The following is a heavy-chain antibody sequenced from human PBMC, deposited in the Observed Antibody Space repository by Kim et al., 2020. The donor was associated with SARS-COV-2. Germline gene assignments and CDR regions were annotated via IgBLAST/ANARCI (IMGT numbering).Heavy chain of an antibody. Sequence: SQTLSLTCAISGDSVSSNSAAWNWVRQSPSRGLEWLVRTFYRSKLYNEYALSVKSRITINPDTFRNQFSLQLNSVTSEDTALYYCAREDYVGDSRGFDYWGQGTLVTVSS. D-gene: IGHD2-21*02. CDR1: GDSVSSNSAA. CDR3: AREDYVGDSRGFDY. J-gene: IGHJ4*02. CDR2: TFYRSKLYN. V-gene: IGHV6-1*01.